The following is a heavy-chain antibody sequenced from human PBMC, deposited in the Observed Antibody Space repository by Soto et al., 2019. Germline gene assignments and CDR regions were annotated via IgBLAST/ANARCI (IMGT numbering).Heavy chain of an antibody. V-gene: IGHV3-33*01. CDR1: GFTFSRQA. D-gene: IGHD2-15*01. CDR3: EPGFLGLCTGGNCPLDY. CDR2: IWYHGIDK. J-gene: IGHJ4*02. Sequence: QVQLVESGGGVVQPERSLRLSCAASGFTFSRQAMHWVRQAPGRGLEWVAVIWYHGIDKYYADSVKGRFTISRDNSKNTVYLQMNRLRGEATAVYYCEPGFLGLCTGGNCPLDYWGQGTLVTVSS.